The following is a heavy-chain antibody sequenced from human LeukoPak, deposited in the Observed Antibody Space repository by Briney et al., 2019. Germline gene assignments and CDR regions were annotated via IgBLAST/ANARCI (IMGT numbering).Heavy chain of an antibody. Sequence: GGSLRLSCAASGFTFSSYNMNWVRQAPGKGLEWISSITSSSSYIYYADSVKGRFTVSKDNSKNTLYLQVSSLTVEDTAIYYCAREKYNFGYFEYWGQGILVTVSS. D-gene: IGHD1-1*01. CDR2: ITSSSSYI. J-gene: IGHJ4*02. CDR3: AREKYNFGYFEY. V-gene: IGHV3-21*01. CDR1: GFTFSSYN.